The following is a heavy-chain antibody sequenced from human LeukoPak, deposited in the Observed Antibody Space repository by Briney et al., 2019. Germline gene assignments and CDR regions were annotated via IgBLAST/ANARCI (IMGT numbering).Heavy chain of an antibody. Sequence: GGSLRLSCAASGFTLSSYWMSWVRQAPGKGLEWVANIKQDGSEKYYVDSVKGRFTISRDNAKNSLYLQMNSLRAEDTAVYYCARVRFLEWLFSQPYYFDYWGQGTLVTVSS. CDR2: IKQDGSEK. CDR3: ARVRFLEWLFSQPYYFDY. V-gene: IGHV3-7*03. D-gene: IGHD3-3*01. CDR1: GFTLSSYW. J-gene: IGHJ4*02.